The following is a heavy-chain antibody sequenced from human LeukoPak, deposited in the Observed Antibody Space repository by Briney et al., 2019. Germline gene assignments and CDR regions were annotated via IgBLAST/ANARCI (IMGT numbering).Heavy chain of an antibody. J-gene: IGHJ4*02. CDR3: AKTKRAALFDS. D-gene: IGHD6-25*01. CDR2: INHSGST. Sequence: PSETLSLTCAVYGGSFSAYYWSWIRQPPGKGLEWIGEINHSGSTNYNPSLKSRVTISVDTSKNQLSLKLSSVTAADTAVYYCAKTKRAALFDSWGQGTLVTVSS. V-gene: IGHV4-34*01. CDR1: GGSFSAYY.